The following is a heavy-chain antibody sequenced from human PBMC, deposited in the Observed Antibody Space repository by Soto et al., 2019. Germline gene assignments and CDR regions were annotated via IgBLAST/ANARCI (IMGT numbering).Heavy chain of an antibody. CDR2: INAGNGNT. CDR3: AREYSYGYVYFDY. V-gene: IGHV1-3*01. CDR1: GYTFTSYA. Sequence: QVQLVQSGAEVKKPGASVKVSCKASGYTFTSYAMHWVRQAPGQRLEWMGWINAGNGNTKYSQKFQGRVTITRDTSASTPYMELSSLRSEDTAVYYCAREYSYGYVYFDYWGQGTLVTVSS. D-gene: IGHD5-18*01. J-gene: IGHJ4*02.